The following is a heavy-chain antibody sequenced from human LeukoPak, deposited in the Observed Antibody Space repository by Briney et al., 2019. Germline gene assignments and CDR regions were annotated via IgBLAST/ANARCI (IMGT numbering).Heavy chain of an antibody. J-gene: IGHJ4*02. CDR1: GGSISSYY. D-gene: IGHD5-18*01. CDR3: ARVQLTSQGFDY. Sequence: SSETLSLTCTVSGGSISSYYWSWVRQHPGKGLEWIGEIYHSGSTNYNPSLKSRVTISVDKSKNQFSLKLSSVTAADTAVYYCARVQLTSQGFDYWGQGTLVTVSS. CDR2: IYHSGST. V-gene: IGHV4-4*02.